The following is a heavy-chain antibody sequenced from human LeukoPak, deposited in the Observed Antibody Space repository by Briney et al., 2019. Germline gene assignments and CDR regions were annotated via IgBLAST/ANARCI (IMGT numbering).Heavy chain of an antibody. CDR2: TSSGSIYM. J-gene: IGHJ4*02. Sequence: GGSLRLSCAASGFVFSRYSMNWVRQAPGKGLEWVSSTSSGSIYMYYADSVKGRCTISRDNAKNSLYLQVNSLRAEDTAVYYCARGGFGELYWGQGTLVTVSS. CDR3: ARGGFGELY. CDR1: GFVFSRYS. V-gene: IGHV3-21*01. D-gene: IGHD3-10*01.